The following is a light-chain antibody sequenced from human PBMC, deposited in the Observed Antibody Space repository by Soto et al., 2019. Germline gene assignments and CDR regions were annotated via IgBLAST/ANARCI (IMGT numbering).Light chain of an antibody. Sequence: EIVMTQSPATLSVSPGERVTLSCVASQYVSTNLAWYQQKPGQAPRLLIYGAPTRATGVPARFSASGSGIEFALTIGSLQSEDFAVYYCQHYNNWPVTFGPGTKVDIK. CDR1: QYVSTN. CDR3: QHYNNWPVT. CDR2: GAP. J-gene: IGKJ3*01. V-gene: IGKV3-15*01.